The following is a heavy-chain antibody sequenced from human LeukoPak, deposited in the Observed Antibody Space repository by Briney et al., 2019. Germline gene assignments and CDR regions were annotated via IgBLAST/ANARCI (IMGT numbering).Heavy chain of an antibody. D-gene: IGHD4-23*01. Sequence: GGSLRLSCAASGFTFSSYSMNWVRQAPGKGLEWVSSISSSSSYIYYADSVKGRFTISKDNAKSSLYLQMNSLRAEDTAVYYCAREYGGRIDYWGQGTLVTVSS. V-gene: IGHV3-21*01. CDR2: ISSSSSYI. CDR3: AREYGGRIDY. J-gene: IGHJ4*02. CDR1: GFTFSSYS.